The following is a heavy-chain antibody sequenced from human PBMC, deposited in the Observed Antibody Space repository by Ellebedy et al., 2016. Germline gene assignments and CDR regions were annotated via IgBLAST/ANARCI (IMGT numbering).Heavy chain of an antibody. Sequence: GESLKISXAASGFTFSSYTMRWVRQAPGKGLEWVSDISGSGGSTYYADSVKGRFTISRDNSKNTLYLQMNSLRVEDTAVYYCARGLFYGSGSYYDYWGQGTLVTVSS. CDR3: ARGLFYGSGSYYDY. J-gene: IGHJ4*02. CDR1: GFTFSSYT. CDR2: ISGSGGST. D-gene: IGHD3-10*01. V-gene: IGHV3-23*01.